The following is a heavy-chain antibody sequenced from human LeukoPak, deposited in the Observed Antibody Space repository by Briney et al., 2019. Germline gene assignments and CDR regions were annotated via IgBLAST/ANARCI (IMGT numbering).Heavy chain of an antibody. CDR1: GFTFSSYA. CDR2: ISGSDGSGTST. J-gene: IGHJ4*02. CDR3: AKEGCTFTTCYINY. Sequence: PGGPLRLSCAASGFTFSSYAMSWVRQAPGKGLEWVSVISGSDGSGTSTYYADSVRGRFTISRDNSKNTLYLQMNSLRAEDTAVYYCAKEGCTFTTCYINYWGQGTLVTVSS. V-gene: IGHV3-23*01. D-gene: IGHD2-2*02.